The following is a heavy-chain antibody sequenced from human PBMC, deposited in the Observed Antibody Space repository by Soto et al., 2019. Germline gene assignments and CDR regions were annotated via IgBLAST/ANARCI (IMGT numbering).Heavy chain of an antibody. D-gene: IGHD6-19*01. J-gene: IGHJ4*02. CDR2: IIPIFGTA. CDR3: ARGARLYEYSSGWYPFDY. CDR1: GGTFSSYA. Sequence: GASVKVSCKASGGTFSSYAISWVRQAPGQGLEWMGGIIPIFGTANYAQKFQGRVTITADESTSTAYMELSSLRSEDTAVYYCARGARLYEYSSGWYPFDYWGQGTLVTVSS. V-gene: IGHV1-69*13.